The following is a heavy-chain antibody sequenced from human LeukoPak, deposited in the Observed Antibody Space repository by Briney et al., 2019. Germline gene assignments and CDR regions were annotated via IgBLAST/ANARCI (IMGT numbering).Heavy chain of an antibody. CDR1: GFTFSSYS. Sequence: GGSLRLSCAASGFTFSSYSMNWVRQAPGKGLEWVSSISSSSSYIYYADSVKGRFTISRDNAKNSLYLQMNSLRAEDTAVYYCARSGGWFPISHWGQGTLVTVSS. CDR2: ISSSSSYI. D-gene: IGHD6-19*01. J-gene: IGHJ4*02. V-gene: IGHV3-21*01. CDR3: ARSGGWFPISH.